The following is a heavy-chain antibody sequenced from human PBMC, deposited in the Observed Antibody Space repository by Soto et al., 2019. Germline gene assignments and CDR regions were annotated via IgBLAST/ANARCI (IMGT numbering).Heavy chain of an antibody. CDR2: ITYDGNIK. V-gene: IGHV3-30-3*01. CDR1: GFTFSTYA. Sequence: QVQLVESGGGVVQPGRSLRISCAASGFTFSTYAMQWVRQAPGKGLVWVAAITYDGNIKYYADSVKGRFTISRDNSRXXXXXQXXXXXXXXXXXXXXXXXXXXXXXXFDYWGQGTLVTVSS. J-gene: IGHJ4*02. CDR3: XXXXXXXXXXFDY.